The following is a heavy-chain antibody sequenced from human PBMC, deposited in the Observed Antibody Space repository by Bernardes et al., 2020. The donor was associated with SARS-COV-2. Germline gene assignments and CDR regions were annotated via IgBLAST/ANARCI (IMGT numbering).Heavy chain of an antibody. J-gene: IGHJ6*02. CDR3: AKEAYSGYLETYYYYYGMDV. D-gene: IGHD5-12*01. V-gene: IGHV3-23*01. Sequence: SLRLSCAASGFIFSNSAMSWVRQAPGKGLEWVSSISSNGGRTFYADSVKGRFTISRDNYKNTLHLQMNSLRAEDTAVYYCAKEAYSGYLETYYYYYGMDVWGQGTTVPVSS. CDR2: ISSNGGRT. CDR1: GFIFSNSA.